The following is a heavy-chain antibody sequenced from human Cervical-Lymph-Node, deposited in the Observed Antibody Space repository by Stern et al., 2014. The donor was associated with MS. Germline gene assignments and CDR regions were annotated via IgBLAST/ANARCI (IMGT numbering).Heavy chain of an antibody. V-gene: IGHV4-30-4*01. CDR1: GGSISSGDYY. D-gene: IGHD4/OR15-4a*01. CDR2: IYYTGSA. CDR3: AREVADYASRIYFSYIDS. J-gene: IGHJ4*02. Sequence: QVQLKESSPGLVKPSQTLSLTCNVSGGSISSGDYYWTWIRQPPGKGPEWIGHIYYTGSAYYDPSLKSRVTISVDTSKNHFSLQLTSVTAADTAVYYCAREVADYASRIYFSYIDSWGQGTLVTVSA.